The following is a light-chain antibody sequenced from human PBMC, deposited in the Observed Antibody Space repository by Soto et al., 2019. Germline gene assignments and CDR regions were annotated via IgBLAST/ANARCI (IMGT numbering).Light chain of an antibody. V-gene: IGKV1-27*01. CDR2: AAS. CDR3: QKYNSAPWT. Sequence: DIQMTQSPSSLSASVGDRVTITCRASQGISNYLAWYQQKPGKVPKLLIYAASTLQSGVPTRFSGSGSGTDFPLTISQPAPEDVGTYYCQKYNSAPWTFGQGTKVEIK. J-gene: IGKJ1*01. CDR1: QGISNY.